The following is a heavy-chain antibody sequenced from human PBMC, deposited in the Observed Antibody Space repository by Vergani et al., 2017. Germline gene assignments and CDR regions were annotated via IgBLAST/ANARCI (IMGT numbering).Heavy chain of an antibody. Sequence: QVQLVQSGAEVKKPGASVKVSCKASGGTFSSYAISWVRQAPGQGLEWMGGIIPIFGTANYAQKFQGRVTITADKSTSTAYMELSSLRSEDTAVYYCARQIAVAGTGAFDIWGQGTMVTVSS. V-gene: IGHV1-69*06. J-gene: IGHJ3*02. CDR3: ARQIAVAGTGAFDI. CDR1: GGTFSSYA. CDR2: IIPIFGTA. D-gene: IGHD6-19*01.